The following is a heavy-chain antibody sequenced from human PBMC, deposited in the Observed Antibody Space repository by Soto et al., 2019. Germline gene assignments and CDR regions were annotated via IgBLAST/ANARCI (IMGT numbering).Heavy chain of an antibody. D-gene: IGHD3-3*01. CDR2: ISGSGGST. Sequence: GGSLRLSCAASGFTFSSYAMSWVRQAPGKGLEWVSAISGSGGSTYYADSVKGRFTISRDNSKNTLYLQMNSLRAEDTAVYYCAKDSPGGTLEWLGPGYRPYYYYGMDVWGQGTTVTVSS. V-gene: IGHV3-23*01. CDR3: AKDSPGGTLEWLGPGYRPYYYYGMDV. J-gene: IGHJ6*02. CDR1: GFTFSSYA.